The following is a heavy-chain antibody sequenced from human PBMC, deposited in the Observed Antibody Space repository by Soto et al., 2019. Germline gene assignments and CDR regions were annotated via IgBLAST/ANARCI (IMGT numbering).Heavy chain of an antibody. V-gene: IGHV1-69*13. J-gene: IGHJ2*01. CDR2: IIPMFSTP. D-gene: IGHD2-2*02. CDR1: GGNFRSGA. Sequence: SVKVSCKAAGGNFRSGAISWVRPAPGHGLEWMGRIIPMFSTPHYAQKFQGRVTIIADESTTTGNMEMRGLPYEDTAVYYCAIAQFSSFSSADDHRKLDSFQTPCSTDL. CDR3: AIAQFSSFSSADDHRKLDSFQTPCSTDL.